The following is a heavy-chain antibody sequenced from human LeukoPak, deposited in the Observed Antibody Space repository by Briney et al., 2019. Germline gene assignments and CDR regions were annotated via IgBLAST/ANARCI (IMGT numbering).Heavy chain of an antibody. CDR3: ARENLGYCSGGSCYTDFDY. CDR2: IIPILGIA. V-gene: IGHV1-69*04. Sequence: SVKVSCKASGGTFSSYAISWVRQAPGQGLEWMGRIIPILGIANYAQKFQRRVTITADKSTSTAYMELSSLRSEDTAVYYCARENLGYCSGGSCYTDFDYWGQGTLVTVSS. CDR1: GGTFSSYA. D-gene: IGHD2-15*01. J-gene: IGHJ4*02.